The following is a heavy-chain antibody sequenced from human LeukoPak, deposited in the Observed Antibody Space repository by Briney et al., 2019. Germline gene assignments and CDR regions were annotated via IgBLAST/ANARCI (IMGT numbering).Heavy chain of an antibody. D-gene: IGHD3-16*02. Sequence: PGRSLRLSCAASGFTFDDYAMHWVRQAPGKGLEWVSGISWNRGSIGYADSVKGRFTISRDNAKNSLYLQMNSLRAEDMALYYCAKGLRVWGSYRPDAFDIWGQGTMVTVSS. CDR3: AKGLRVWGSYRPDAFDI. V-gene: IGHV3-9*03. CDR2: ISWNRGSI. J-gene: IGHJ3*02. CDR1: GFTFDDYA.